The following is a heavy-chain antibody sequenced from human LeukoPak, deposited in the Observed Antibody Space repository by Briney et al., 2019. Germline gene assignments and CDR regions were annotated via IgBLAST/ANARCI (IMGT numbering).Heavy chain of an antibody. CDR2: IYYSGST. D-gene: IGHD3-3*01. J-gene: IGHJ5*02. CDR3: ARDPSGFQGGWFDP. Sequence: SKTLSLTCTVSGGSLTNYYWIWIRQPPGKGLEWIGYIYYSGSTSYNPSLNSLATISVDTSKNQFSLNLSSVTAADTAVYYCARDPSGFQGGWFDPWGQGTLVTVSS. V-gene: IGHV4-59*01. CDR1: GGSLTNYY.